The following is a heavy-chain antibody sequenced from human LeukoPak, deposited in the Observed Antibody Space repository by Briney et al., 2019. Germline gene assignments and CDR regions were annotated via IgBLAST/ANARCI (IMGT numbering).Heavy chain of an antibody. CDR1: GFTFDDYG. D-gene: IGHD3-22*01. J-gene: IGHJ4*02. CDR2: ITWNGGST. V-gene: IGHV3-20*04. Sequence: PGGPLRLSCAASGFTFDDYGMNWVRQAPGKGLEWVSGITWNGGSTGYTDSVKGRFTISRDNAKNSLYLQMNSLRAEDTALYYCARDLLYVASSGYYPFAYWGQGTLVTVSS. CDR3: ARDLLYVASSGYYPFAY.